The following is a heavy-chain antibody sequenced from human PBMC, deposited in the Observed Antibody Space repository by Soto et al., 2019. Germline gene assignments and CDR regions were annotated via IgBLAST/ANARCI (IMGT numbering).Heavy chain of an antibody. J-gene: IGHJ4*02. Sequence: QVLLQESGPGLVKSSETLSLTCTVSGGSVSPYYWSWIRQPPGKGLEWIGYIYSFGSTNYNASLGSRVSMSVDTSKNQVSLKLTSVTVADTAVYYCARHNSTVNILDYWGQGTLVTVAS. CDR2: IYSFGST. CDR3: ARHNSTVNILDY. D-gene: IGHD2-2*01. CDR1: GGSVSPYY. V-gene: IGHV4-59*08.